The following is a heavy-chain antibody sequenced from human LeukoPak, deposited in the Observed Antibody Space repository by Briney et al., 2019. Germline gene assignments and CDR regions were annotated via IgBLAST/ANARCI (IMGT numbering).Heavy chain of an antibody. V-gene: IGHV1-69*05. J-gene: IGHJ5*02. CDR2: IIPIFGTA. D-gene: IGHD3-22*01. CDR1: GGTFSSYA. CDR3: ARSSYYYDSSGYPNWFDP. Sequence: GSSVKVSCKASGGTFSSYAISWVRQAPGQGLEWMGGIIPIFGTANYAQKFQGRVTITTDESTSTAYMELSSLRSEDTAAYYCARSSYYYDSSGYPNWFDPWGQGTLVTVSS.